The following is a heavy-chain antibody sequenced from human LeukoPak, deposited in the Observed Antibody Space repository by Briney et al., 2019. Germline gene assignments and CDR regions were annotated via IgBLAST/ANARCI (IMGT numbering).Heavy chain of an antibody. CDR1: GDSISNYY. V-gene: IGHV4-59*01. D-gene: IGHD6-19*01. Sequence: PSETLSLTCTVSGDSISNYYWTWIRQPPVKGLEWIGYMYYSGDTTYNPSLESRVTMSIDTSRRQFSLRLTSVTAADTAVYYCARARRWLAPGDWGQGTLVTVSS. CDR2: MYYSGDT. J-gene: IGHJ4*02. CDR3: ARARRWLAPGD.